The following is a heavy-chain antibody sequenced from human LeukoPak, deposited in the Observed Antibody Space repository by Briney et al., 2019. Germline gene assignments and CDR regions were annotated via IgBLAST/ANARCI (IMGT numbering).Heavy chain of an antibody. D-gene: IGHD2-2*01. V-gene: IGHV1-69*13. J-gene: IGHJ5*02. Sequence: GASVKVSCKASGGTFSSYAISWVRQAPGQGLEWMGGIIPIFGTANYAQKFQGRVTITADESTSTAYMELSSLRSEDTAVYYCARGEVVPAATSWFDPWGQGTLVTASS. CDR3: ARGEVVPAATSWFDP. CDR2: IIPIFGTA. CDR1: GGTFSSYA.